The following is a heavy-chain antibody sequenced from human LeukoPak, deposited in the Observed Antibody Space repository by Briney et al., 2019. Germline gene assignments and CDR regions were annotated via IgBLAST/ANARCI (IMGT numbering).Heavy chain of an antibody. CDR1: GYSFTSCW. J-gene: IGHJ4*02. V-gene: IGHV5-10-1*01. D-gene: IGHD3-10*01. CDR2: IDPSDSNT. CDR3: ASQVYYYGSGSYYSELLFDY. Sequence: GESLLISCKGSGYSFTSCWISWVRQMPGKGLEWMGRIDPSDSNTNYSPSFQGHVTISADKSISTAYLQWSSLKASDSAMYYCASQVYYYGSGSYYSELLFDYWGRGTLLTVSS.